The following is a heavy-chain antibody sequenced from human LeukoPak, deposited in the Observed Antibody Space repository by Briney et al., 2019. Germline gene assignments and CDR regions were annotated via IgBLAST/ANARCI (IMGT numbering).Heavy chain of an antibody. J-gene: IGHJ5*02. D-gene: IGHD3-22*01. CDR3: ARDLYYYDSSGYPRPNWFDP. CDR2: IYTSGST. Sequence: SETLSLTCTVSGGSISSYYWSWIRQPAGKGLEWIGRIYTSGSTNYNPSLKSRVTMSVDTSKNQFSLKLSSVTAADTAVYYCARDLYYYDSSGYPRPNWFDPWGQGTLVTVSS. CDR1: GGSISSYY. V-gene: IGHV4-4*07.